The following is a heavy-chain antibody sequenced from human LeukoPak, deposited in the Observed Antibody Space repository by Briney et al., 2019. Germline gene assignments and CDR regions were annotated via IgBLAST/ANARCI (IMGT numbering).Heavy chain of an antibody. CDR3: ARDGALVDTAMVTDY. CDR2: ISSSSSYI. Sequence: GESLKISCAASGFTFSSYSMNWVRQAPGKGLEWVSSISSSSSYIYYADSVKGRFTISRDNAKNSLYLQMNSLRAEDTAVYYCARDGALVDTAMVTDYWGQGTLVTVSS. D-gene: IGHD5-18*01. V-gene: IGHV3-21*01. CDR1: GFTFSSYS. J-gene: IGHJ4*02.